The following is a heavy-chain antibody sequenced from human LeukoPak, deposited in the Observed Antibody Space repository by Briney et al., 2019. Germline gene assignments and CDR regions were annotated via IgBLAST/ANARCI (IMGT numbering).Heavy chain of an antibody. CDR2: IIPNSGGT. V-gene: IGHV1-2*02. CDR3: AIPTLTMGFDP. CDR1: GYTFTSYY. Sequence: ASVKVSCKASGYTFTSYYMHWVRQAPGQGLEWMGWIIPNSGGTNYAQKFQGRVTMTRDTSISTAYMELSRLRSDDTAVYYCAIPTLTMGFDPWGQGTPVTVSS. D-gene: IGHD4-17*01. J-gene: IGHJ5*02.